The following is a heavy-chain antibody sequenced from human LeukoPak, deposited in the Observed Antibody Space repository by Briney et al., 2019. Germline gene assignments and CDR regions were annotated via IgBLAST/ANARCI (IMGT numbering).Heavy chain of an antibody. V-gene: IGHV5-51*01. CDR3: ARLPTGSWYYNWFDP. D-gene: IGHD6-13*01. CDR1: GYSFTSYW. J-gene: IGHJ5*02. CDR2: IYPGDSDT. Sequence: GESLKISCKGSGYSFTSYWIGWVRQMPGKGLEWMGIIYPGDSDTRYSPSFQGQVTISADKSISTAYLQWSSLKASDTAMYYCARLPTGSWYYNWFDPWGQGTLVTVSS.